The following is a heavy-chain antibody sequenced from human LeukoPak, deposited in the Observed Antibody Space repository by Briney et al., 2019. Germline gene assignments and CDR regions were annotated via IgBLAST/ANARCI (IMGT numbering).Heavy chain of an antibody. J-gene: IGHJ6*02. Sequence: GGSLRLSCAASGFTFSSYGMHWVRQAPGKGLEWVAVISYDGSNKYYADSVKGRFTISRDNSKNTLYLQMNGLRAEDTAVYYCAKVLQLWFVPNYYGMDVWGQGTTVTVSS. D-gene: IGHD5-18*01. CDR3: AKVLQLWFVPNYYGMDV. CDR2: ISYDGSNK. CDR1: GFTFSSYG. V-gene: IGHV3-30*18.